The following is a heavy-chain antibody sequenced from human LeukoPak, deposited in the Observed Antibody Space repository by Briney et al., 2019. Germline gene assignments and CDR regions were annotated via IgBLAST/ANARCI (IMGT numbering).Heavy chain of an antibody. Sequence: GGSLRLSCAASGFTFSTYGMHWVRQAPGKGLEWVAVISYDGSNKYYADSVKGRFTISRDNSKNTLYLQMNSLRAEDTALYYCAKDYDSSGNDAFDIWGQGTMVTVSS. D-gene: IGHD3-22*01. V-gene: IGHV3-30*18. J-gene: IGHJ3*02. CDR3: AKDYDSSGNDAFDI. CDR2: ISYDGSNK. CDR1: GFTFSTYG.